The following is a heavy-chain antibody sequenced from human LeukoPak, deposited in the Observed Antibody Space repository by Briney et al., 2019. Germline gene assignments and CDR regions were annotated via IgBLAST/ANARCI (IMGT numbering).Heavy chain of an antibody. CDR3: ARDTSMVRGVIISPPVGMDV. V-gene: IGHV4-34*01. J-gene: IGHJ6*04. Sequence: PSETLSLTCAVYGGSFSGYYWSWIRHPQGKGLVWIGEINNSGSTNYNPSLSRRATISVDTSKNQFSLQMSSVTAADAAVYYCARDTSMVRGVIISPPVGMDVWGKGTTVTVSS. CDR1: GGSFSGYY. CDR2: INNSGST. D-gene: IGHD3-10*01.